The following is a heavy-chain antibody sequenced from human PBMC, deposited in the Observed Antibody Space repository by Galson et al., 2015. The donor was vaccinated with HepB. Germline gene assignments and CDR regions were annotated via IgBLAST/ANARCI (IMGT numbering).Heavy chain of an antibody. D-gene: IGHD3-22*01. CDR2: ISYDAKTK. CDR3: ARDHGYYDTSGYHFDY. V-gene: IGHV3-30*04. Sequence: SLRLSCAASGFTFSFYGMHWIRLAPGKGLEWVAVISYDAKTKYYADSVKGRFTISRDNSKNTLYLQMNSLRAEDTSVYYCARDHGYYDTSGYHFDYWGQGTLVTVSS. CDR1: GFTFSFYG. J-gene: IGHJ4*02.